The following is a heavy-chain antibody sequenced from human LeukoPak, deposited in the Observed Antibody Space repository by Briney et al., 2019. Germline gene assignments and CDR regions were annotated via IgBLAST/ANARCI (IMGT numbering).Heavy chain of an antibody. CDR1: GYTFTSYY. D-gene: IGHD4-23*01. CDR3: ARDPYDYGGNSGVDY. Sequence: GASVKVSCKASGYTFTSYYMHWVRQAPGQGLEWMGIINPSGGSTSYAQKFQGRVTISVDTSKNQFSLKLSSVTAADTAVYYCARDPYDYGGNSGVDYWGQGTLVTVSS. CDR2: INPSGGST. J-gene: IGHJ4*02. V-gene: IGHV1-46*01.